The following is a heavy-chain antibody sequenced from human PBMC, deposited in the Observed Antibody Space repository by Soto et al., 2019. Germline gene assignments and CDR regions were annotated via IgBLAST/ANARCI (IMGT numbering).Heavy chain of an antibody. CDR3: AKDISRWNSVDSCMAV. J-gene: IGHJ6*02. D-gene: IGHD1-1*01. Sequence: PGGSLRLSCAASGFTFDDYTMHWVRQAPGKGLEWVSLISWDGGSTYYADSVKGRFTISRDNSKNSLYLQMNSLRTEDTALYYCAKDISRWNSVDSCMAVWGQGTTVTVSS. CDR2: ISWDGGST. CDR1: GFTFDDYT. V-gene: IGHV3-43*01.